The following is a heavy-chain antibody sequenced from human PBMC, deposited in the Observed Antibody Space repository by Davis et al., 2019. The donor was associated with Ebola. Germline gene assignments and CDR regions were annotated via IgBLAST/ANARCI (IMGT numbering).Heavy chain of an antibody. CDR1: GGSFSGYY. CDR3: ARGRGTILYSSSSKNDY. Sequence: SETLSLTCAVYGGSFSGYYWTWIRQPPGKGLEWIGEINHSGSTNHNPSLRSRVTISVDPSKNQFSLKLSSVTAADTAVYYCARGRGTILYSSSSKNDYWGQGTLVTVSS. J-gene: IGHJ4*02. D-gene: IGHD6-6*01. V-gene: IGHV4-34*01. CDR2: INHSGST.